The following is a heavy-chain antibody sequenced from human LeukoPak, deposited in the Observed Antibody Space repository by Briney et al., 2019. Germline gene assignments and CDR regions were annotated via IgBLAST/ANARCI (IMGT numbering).Heavy chain of an antibody. V-gene: IGHV4-39*01. CDR1: GGSISSSSHY. CDR3: VRTAGYFDY. D-gene: IGHD6-25*01. J-gene: IGHJ4*02. CDR2: IHYSENT. Sequence: SETLSLTCTASGGSISSSSHYWGWIRQPPGKGLEWIGSIHYSENTYYNPSLKSRVTISVDTSKNQFSLKLSSLTAADTAVYYCVRTAGYFDYWGQGTLVTVSS.